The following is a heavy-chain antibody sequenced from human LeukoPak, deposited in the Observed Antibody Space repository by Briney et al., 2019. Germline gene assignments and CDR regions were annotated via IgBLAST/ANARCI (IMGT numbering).Heavy chain of an antibody. J-gene: IGHJ4*02. CDR3: ASSLNTVMVSPYYLEY. V-gene: IGHV3-11*04. Sequence: GGSQRLSCTASGFPPSEYPITWAPQAPGQGLEWISFLTSGGVSAFYADSVRGRFTVSRDDARNSLSLYMNTLRADDTAVYYCASSLNTVMVSPYYLEYWGPGTLVTVSS. CDR1: GFPPSEYP. CDR2: LTSGGVSA. D-gene: IGHD5-18*01.